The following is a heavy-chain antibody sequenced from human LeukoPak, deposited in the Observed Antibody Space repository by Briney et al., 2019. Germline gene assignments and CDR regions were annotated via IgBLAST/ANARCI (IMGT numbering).Heavy chain of an antibody. Sequence: PGGSLRLSCAASGFSIRSNYMSWVRQAPGKGLEWVSIVYASGNTYYSDSVKGRFTISRGNSKNTLYLQMNSLRAEDTAVYYCAREDLVLHYFDYWGQGTLVTVSS. V-gene: IGHV3-53*01. J-gene: IGHJ4*02. CDR1: GFSIRSNY. D-gene: IGHD6-6*01. CDR2: VYASGNT. CDR3: AREDLVLHYFDY.